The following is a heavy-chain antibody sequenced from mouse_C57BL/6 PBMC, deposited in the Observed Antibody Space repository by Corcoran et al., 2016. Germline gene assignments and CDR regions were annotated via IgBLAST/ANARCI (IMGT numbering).Heavy chain of an antibody. CDR3: ARYSSGRVFDY. V-gene: IGHV1-61*01. J-gene: IGHJ2*01. Sequence: QVQLQQPGAELVRPGSSVKLSCKASGYTFTSYWMDWVKQRPGQGLEWIGNIYPSDSETHYNQKFKDKATLTVDKSSSTAYMQLSSLTSEDSAVYYCARYSSGRVFDYWGQGTTLTVSS. CDR2: IYPSDSET. CDR1: GYTFTSYW. D-gene: IGHD3-2*02.